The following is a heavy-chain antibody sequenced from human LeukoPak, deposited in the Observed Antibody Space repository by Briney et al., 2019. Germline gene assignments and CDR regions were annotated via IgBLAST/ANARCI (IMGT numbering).Heavy chain of an antibody. CDR1: GFTVSSIH. J-gene: IGHJ4*02. D-gene: IGHD1-26*01. Sequence: GGSLRLSCAASGFTVSSIHMHWVRQVPGKGLVWVSRINSDGSYTTYADSVKGRFTTSRDNAKNTLYLQMNSLRAEDTAAYYCARGGAADYWGQGTLVTVSS. CDR3: ARGGAADY. CDR2: INSDGSYT. V-gene: IGHV3-74*01.